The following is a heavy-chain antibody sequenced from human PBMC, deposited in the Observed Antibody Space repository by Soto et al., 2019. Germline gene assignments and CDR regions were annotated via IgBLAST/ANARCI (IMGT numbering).Heavy chain of an antibody. CDR1: GASISSYY. V-gene: IGHV4-4*09. J-gene: IGHJ4*02. Sequence: ETLSLTCTVSGASISSYYWSWIRHSPEKGLEWIGHISSSGSFTNNPSLRGRVTISADTSKNQVSLNLKSMTAADTAMYHCARYAFTPGGYHFDFWGEGTLVTISS. CDR3: ARYAFTPGGYHFDF. D-gene: IGHD2-15*01. CDR2: ISSSGSF.